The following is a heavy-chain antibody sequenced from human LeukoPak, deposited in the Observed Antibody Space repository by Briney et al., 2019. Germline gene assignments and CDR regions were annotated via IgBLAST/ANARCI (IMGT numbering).Heavy chain of an antibody. J-gene: IGHJ6*03. CDR3: ARGYCGYPQADCDYYYYYYMDV. CDR1: GGTFSSYA. V-gene: IGHV1-69*05. CDR2: IIPIFGTA. Sequence: SVTVSFKASGGTFSSYAISWVRQAPGQGLEWMGGIIPIFGTANYAKKFQGRVTITTDESTSTAYMELSSLKSEDTAVYYCARGYCGYPQADCDYYYYYYMDVWGKGTTVTVSS. D-gene: IGHD5-12*01.